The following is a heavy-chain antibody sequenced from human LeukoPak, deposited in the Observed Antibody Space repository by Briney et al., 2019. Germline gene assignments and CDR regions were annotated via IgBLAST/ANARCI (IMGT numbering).Heavy chain of an antibody. J-gene: IGHJ4*02. D-gene: IGHD6-13*01. CDR3: ARDPGSAAAAYFDY. V-gene: IGHV4-59*01. CDR2: IYYSGST. Sequence: SETLSLTCTVSGGSISSYYWSWIRQPPGKGLEWIGHIYYSGSTNYNPSLKSRVTISVDTSKNQFSLKLSSVTAADTAVYYCARDPGSAAAAYFDYWGQGTLVTVSS. CDR1: GGSISSYY.